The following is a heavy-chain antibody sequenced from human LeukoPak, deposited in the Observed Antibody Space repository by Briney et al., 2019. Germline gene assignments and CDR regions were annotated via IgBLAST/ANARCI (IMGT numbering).Heavy chain of an antibody. D-gene: IGHD3-16*02. CDR3: AKDNELEGWLSDLGY. CDR2: ISYDGSNK. J-gene: IGHJ4*02. V-gene: IGHV3-30*18. CDR1: GFTFSSYG. Sequence: GGSLRLSCAASGFTFSSYGMHWIRQAPGKGLEWVAVISYDGSNKYYADSVKGRFTISRDNSKNTLYLQMNSLRAEDTAVYYCAKDNELEGWLSDLGYWGQGTLVTVSS.